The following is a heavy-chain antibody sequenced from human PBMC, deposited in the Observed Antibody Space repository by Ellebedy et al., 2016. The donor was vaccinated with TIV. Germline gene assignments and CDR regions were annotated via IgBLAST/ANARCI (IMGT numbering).Heavy chain of an antibody. V-gene: IGHV4-38-2*02. CDR3: ASGYYDTLTGSTGGDFDS. D-gene: IGHD3-9*01. Sequence: SETLSLTCTVSNYSISSGSYWGWIRPPPGKGLAWIGSIYHIGSTYYNPSLKSRVTISVDTSKNQLYLKLSSVTAADTAVYYCASGYYDTLTGSTGGDFDSWGQGTLVTVSS. CDR1: NYSISSGSY. CDR2: IYHIGST. J-gene: IGHJ4*02.